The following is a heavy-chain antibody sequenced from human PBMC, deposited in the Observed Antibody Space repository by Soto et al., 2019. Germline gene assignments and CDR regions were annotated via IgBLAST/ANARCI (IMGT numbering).Heavy chain of an antibody. CDR3: ASGTTRHCSGSTCYSDDDALDI. J-gene: IGHJ3*02. V-gene: IGHV1-3*01. D-gene: IGHD2-15*01. CDR1: GYTFGTYA. CDR2: INADNGFT. Sequence: QVQLVQSGAEVKKPGASVKVSCRASGYTFGTYAIHWVRQAPGHSLEWMGWINADNGFTHYSLKYQGRVTITSDTSASAAYMELSSLRSEDTAVYYCASGTTRHCSGSTCYSDDDALDIWGQGTMVTVSS.